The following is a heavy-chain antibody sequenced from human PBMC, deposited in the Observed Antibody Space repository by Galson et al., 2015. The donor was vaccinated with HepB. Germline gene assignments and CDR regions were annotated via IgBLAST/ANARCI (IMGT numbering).Heavy chain of an antibody. CDR2: ISSSSSYT. D-gene: IGHD5-18*01. V-gene: IGHV3-11*06. J-gene: IGHJ4*02. CDR3: ARSGYSYSIDY. Sequence: SLRLSCAASGFTFSDYYMSWIRQAPGKGLEWVSYISSSSSYTNYADSVKGRFTISRDNAKNSLYLQMNSLRAEDTAVYYCARSGYSYSIDYWGQGTLVTVSS. CDR1: GFTFSDYY.